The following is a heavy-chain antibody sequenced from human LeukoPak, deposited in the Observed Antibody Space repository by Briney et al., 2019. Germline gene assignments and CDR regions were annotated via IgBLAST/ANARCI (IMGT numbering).Heavy chain of an antibody. J-gene: IGHJ1*01. D-gene: IGHD6-19*01. CDR2: IYYSGST. CDR3: ARGVTGGWYGDFQH. CDR1: GGSINAYF. V-gene: IGHV4-59*01. Sequence: SETLSLTCTVSGGSINAYFWSWIRQPPGKGLEWIGYIYYSGSTNYNPSLKSRVTISVDTSKNQFSLKLSSVTAADTAVYYCARGVTGGWYGDFQHWGQGTLVTVSS.